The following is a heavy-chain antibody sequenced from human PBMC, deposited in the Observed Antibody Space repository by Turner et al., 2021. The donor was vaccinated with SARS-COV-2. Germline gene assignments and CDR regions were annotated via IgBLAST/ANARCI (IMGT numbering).Heavy chain of an antibody. V-gene: IGHV4-59*01. D-gene: IGHD6-19*01. J-gene: IGHJ5*02. CDR2: IYYSGST. CDR3: ARRTGEWLVPGWFDP. Sequence: QVQLQESGPGLVKPSETLSLTCTVPGGCISSYYWSWIRQPPGKGLEWIGYIYYSGSTNYNYSLKSRVTISVDTSKNQFSLKLSSVTAADTAVYYCARRTGEWLVPGWFDPWGQGTLVTVSS. CDR1: GGCISSYY.